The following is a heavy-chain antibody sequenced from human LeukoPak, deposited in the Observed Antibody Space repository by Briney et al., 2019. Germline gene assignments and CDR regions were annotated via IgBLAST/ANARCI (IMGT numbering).Heavy chain of an antibody. CDR3: TTSFYGSGPFDY. CDR2: IKSKTDGGTT. Sequence: GGSLRLSCAASGFTFNNAWMSWVRQAPGKGLEWVGRIKSKTDGGTTDYAAPVKGRFTISRDDSKNTLYLQMNSLKTEDTAVYYCTTSFYGSGPFDYWGQGTLVTVSS. V-gene: IGHV3-15*01. D-gene: IGHD3-10*01. J-gene: IGHJ4*02. CDR1: GFTFNNAW.